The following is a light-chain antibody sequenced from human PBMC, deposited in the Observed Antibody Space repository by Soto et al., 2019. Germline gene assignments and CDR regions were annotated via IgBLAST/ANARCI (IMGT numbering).Light chain of an antibody. CDR2: GAS. CDR3: QQYGSSPGT. CDR1: QSVSSN. J-gene: IGKJ1*01. V-gene: IGKV3-20*01. Sequence: EIVMPQSPATLSLSHGERATLSCRASQSVSSNLAWYQQKPGQAPRLLIYGASTRATGIPARFSGGGSGTDFTLTISRLEPEDFAVYYCQQYGSSPGTFGQGTKVDIK.